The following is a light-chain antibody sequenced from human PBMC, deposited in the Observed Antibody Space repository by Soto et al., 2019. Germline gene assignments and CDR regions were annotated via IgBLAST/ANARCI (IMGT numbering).Light chain of an antibody. Sequence: DVVLTQSPLSLPVTLGQPASISCRSSQSLQYSDGNTYLHWFQQRPGQSPRRLIYLVSNRDSRVQDRCRGSGAGTDFTLRISRVEAEDVGVYYCRESGYWPLYTFGQGTKLEIK. CDR1: QSLQYSDGNTY. V-gene: IGKV2-30*01. CDR3: RESGYWPLYT. CDR2: LVS. J-gene: IGKJ2*01.